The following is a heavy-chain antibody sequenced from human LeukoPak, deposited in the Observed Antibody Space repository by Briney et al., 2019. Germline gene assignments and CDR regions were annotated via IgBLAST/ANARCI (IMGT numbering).Heavy chain of an antibody. CDR1: GFTFSRYG. J-gene: IGHJ4*02. CDR3: AKDRDTYGSIYYFDD. Sequence: PGGSLRLSCAASGFTFSRYGMHWVRQAPGKGLEWVAVISYDGKDKHYADSVKGRFTISSDNSKNTLYLQMNSLRAEDTAVYYCAKDRDTYGSIYYFDDWGRGTLVTVSS. D-gene: IGHD5-18*01. CDR2: ISYDGKDK. V-gene: IGHV3-30*18.